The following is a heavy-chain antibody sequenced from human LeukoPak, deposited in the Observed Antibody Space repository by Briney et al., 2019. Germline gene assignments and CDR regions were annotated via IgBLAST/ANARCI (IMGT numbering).Heavy chain of an antibody. CDR1: GGSISSGDYY. Sequence: SETLSLTCTVSGGSISSGDYYWSWIRQPPGKGLEWIGYIYYSGSTYYNPSLKSRVTISVDTSKNQFSLKLSSVTAADTAVYYCARVPLVDSSGYYYRDYWGQGTLVTVSS. J-gene: IGHJ4*02. V-gene: IGHV4-30-4*01. CDR2: IYYSGST. CDR3: ARVPLVDSSGYYYRDY. D-gene: IGHD3-22*01.